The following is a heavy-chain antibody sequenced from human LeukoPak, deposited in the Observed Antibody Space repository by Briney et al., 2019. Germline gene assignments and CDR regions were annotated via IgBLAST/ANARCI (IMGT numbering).Heavy chain of an antibody. CDR2: INPNSGGT. V-gene: IGHV1-2*06. CDR3: AREGSGATYGMDV. Sequence: GASVTVSCKASGYIFTVYYMHWVRQAPGQRLEWMGRINPNSGGTIYAQNFEGRVTMTRDTSISTIYMEVNRLTSDDTAVFFCAREGSGATYGMDVWGQGTTVTVSS. D-gene: IGHD3-10*01. J-gene: IGHJ6*02. CDR1: GYIFTVYY.